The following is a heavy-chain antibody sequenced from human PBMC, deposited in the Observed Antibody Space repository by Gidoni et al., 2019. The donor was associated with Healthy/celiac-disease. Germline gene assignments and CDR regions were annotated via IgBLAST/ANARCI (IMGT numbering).Heavy chain of an antibody. CDR2: IKSKTEGGTT. Sequence: EVQLVESGGGLVTPGGSLRLSCAASGLPFSNAWMSWVRQDPGTGLEWVGRIKSKTEGGTTDYAAPVKGRFTISRDDLKNTLYLQMNSLKTEDTAVYYCTTDGSNDYGDQPYWYFDLWGRGTLVTVSS. CDR3: TTDGSNDYGDQPYWYFDL. CDR1: GLPFSNAW. D-gene: IGHD4-17*01. J-gene: IGHJ2*01. V-gene: IGHV3-15*01.